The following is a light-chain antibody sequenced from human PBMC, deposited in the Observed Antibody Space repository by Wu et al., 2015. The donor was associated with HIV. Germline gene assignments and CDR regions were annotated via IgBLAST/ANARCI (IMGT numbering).Light chain of an antibody. CDR2: EAS. J-gene: IGKJ2*01. V-gene: IGKV1-9*01. CDR1: QVISTY. CDR3: QQFNSYPTT. Sequence: ASVGDRVTLTCRASQVISTYLAWYQQKPGKAPKLLIYEASTLQSGVPSRFSGSGSGTDFTLSISSLQPEDFATYYCQQFNSYPTTFGQGTKLQI.